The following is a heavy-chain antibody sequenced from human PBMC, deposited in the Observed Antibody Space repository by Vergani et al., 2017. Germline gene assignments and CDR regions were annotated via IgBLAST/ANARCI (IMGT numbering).Heavy chain of an antibody. CDR3: AKLPLESSWYDEVAY. D-gene: IGHD6-13*01. CDR2: ISSSSSTI. Sequence: EVQLVESGGGLVQPGGSLRLSCAASGFTFSSYSMNWVRQAPGKGLEWVSYISSSSSTIYYADSVKGRFTISRDNAKNSLYLQMNSLRDEDTAVYYCAKLPLESSWYDEVAYWGQGTLVTVSS. J-gene: IGHJ4*02. CDR1: GFTFSSYS. V-gene: IGHV3-48*02.